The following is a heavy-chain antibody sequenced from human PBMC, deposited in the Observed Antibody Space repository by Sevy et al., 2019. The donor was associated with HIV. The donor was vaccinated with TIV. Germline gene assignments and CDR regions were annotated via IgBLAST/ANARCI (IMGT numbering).Heavy chain of an antibody. J-gene: IGHJ4*02. D-gene: IGHD3-22*01. V-gene: IGHV3-33*01. Sequence: GGSLRLSCAASGFTFSSYGMHWVRQAPGKGLEWVALIWYDGSNKYYADSVKGRFTISRDNSKNVLYLQRYSLGAEDTAVYYCVSGAYYYESRTENFDYWGQGTLVTVSS. CDR3: VSGAYYYESRTENFDY. CDR1: GFTFSSYG. CDR2: IWYDGSNK.